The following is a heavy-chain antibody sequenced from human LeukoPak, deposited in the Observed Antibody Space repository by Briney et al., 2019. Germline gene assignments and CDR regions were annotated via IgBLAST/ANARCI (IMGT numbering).Heavy chain of an antibody. V-gene: IGHV4-30-2*01. J-gene: IGHJ4*02. CDR2: IYHSGST. CDR3: AISWELLGEYYFDY. D-gene: IGHD1-26*01. Sequence: KTSETLSLTCAVSGGSISSGGYCWDWIRQPRGKGLEWIGYIYHSGSTYYNPSLKSRVTISVNRSKNQFSLKLSSVTAADTAVYYCAISWELLGEYYFDYWGQGTLVTVSS. CDR1: GGSISSGGYC.